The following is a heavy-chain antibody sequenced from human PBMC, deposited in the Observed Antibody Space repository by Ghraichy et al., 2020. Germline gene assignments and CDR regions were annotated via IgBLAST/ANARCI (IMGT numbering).Heavy chain of an antibody. CDR2: ISGSGGST. J-gene: IGHJ2*01. CDR1: GFTFSSYA. V-gene: IGHV3-23*01. D-gene: IGHD2-21*01. CDR3: AKAWGGDCYLCWYFDL. Sequence: GGSLRLSCAASGFTFSSYAMSWVRQAPGKGLEWVSAISGSGGSTYYADSVKGRFTISRDNSKNTLYLQMNSLRAEDTAVYYCAKAWGGDCYLCWYFDLWGRGTLVTVSS.